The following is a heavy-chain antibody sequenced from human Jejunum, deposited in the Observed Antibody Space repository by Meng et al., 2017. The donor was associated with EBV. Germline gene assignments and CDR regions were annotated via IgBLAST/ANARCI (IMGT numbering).Heavy chain of an antibody. CDR1: GDPTSSSHW. D-gene: IGHD4-11*01. Sequence: VQLQEPGPGLVKPSGTLSLTCAVSGDPTSSSHWWSWVRQPPGKGLEWIGEMHPGGSTNYNPSLKSRVTISVDNSKNQFSLKLTSVTAADTAVYYCAKSNDYSLNSWGQGTLVTVSS. J-gene: IGHJ4*02. CDR3: AKSNDYSLNS. V-gene: IGHV4-4*02. CDR2: MHPGGST.